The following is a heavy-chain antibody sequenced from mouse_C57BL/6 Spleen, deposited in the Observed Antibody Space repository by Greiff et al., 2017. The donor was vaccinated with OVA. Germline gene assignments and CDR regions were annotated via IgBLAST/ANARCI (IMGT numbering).Heavy chain of an antibody. CDR2: IDREDGDT. D-gene: IGHD3-2*02. J-gene: IGHJ3*01. CDR3: TTPLRLAWFAY. CDR1: GFNIKDYY. Sequence: EVQLQQSGAELVRPGASVKLSCTASGFNIKDYYMHWVKQRPEQGLEWIGRIDREDGDTEYAPKFQGKATMTADTSSNTAYLQLSSLTSEDTAVYYCTTPLRLAWFAYWGQGTLVTVSA. V-gene: IGHV14-1*01.